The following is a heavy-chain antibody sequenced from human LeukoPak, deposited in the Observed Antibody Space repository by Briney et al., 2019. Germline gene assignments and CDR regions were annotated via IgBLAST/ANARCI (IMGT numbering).Heavy chain of an antibody. D-gene: IGHD3-9*01. J-gene: IGHJ6*02. CDR2: IYRSGDT. CDR3: ARDDFEYSVHYGMDV. CDR1: GGSISSYY. Sequence: SETLSLTCTVSGGSISSYYWSWIRQPAGKGLEWIGRIYRSGDTNYNTSLKSRVTMSVDTSKNQISLRLRSVTAADTAVYYCARDDFEYSVHYGMDVWGQGTTVTVSS. V-gene: IGHV4-4*07.